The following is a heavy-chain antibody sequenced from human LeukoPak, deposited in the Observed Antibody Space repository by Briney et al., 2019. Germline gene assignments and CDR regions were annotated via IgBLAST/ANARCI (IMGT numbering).Heavy chain of an antibody. Sequence: PGGSLRLSCAASGFTFSSYAMSWVRQAPGKGLEWVSVISGGGGSTYYADSVKGRFTLSRDNSKNTLYLQMNSLRAEDTAVYFCAKGGRGFGVAPFDYWGQGTLVTVSS. D-gene: IGHD3-3*01. CDR1: GFTFSSYA. J-gene: IGHJ4*02. CDR3: AKGGRGFGVAPFDY. CDR2: ISGGGGST. V-gene: IGHV3-23*01.